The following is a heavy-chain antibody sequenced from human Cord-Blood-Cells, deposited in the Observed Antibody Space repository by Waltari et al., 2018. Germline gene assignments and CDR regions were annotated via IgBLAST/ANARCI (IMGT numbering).Heavy chain of an antibody. D-gene: IGHD6-13*01. CDR3: ARSPKGRGGAAAY. V-gene: IGHV3-53*01. J-gene: IGHJ4*02. CDR2: IYRGGST. Sequence: EVQLVESGGGLLQPGGSLRRSCAASGFTVSSNSMSWVRQAPGKGLEWVSVIYRGGSTYYADSVKGRFTISRDNSKNTLYLQMNSLRAEDTAVYYCARSPKGRGGAAAYWGQGTLVTVSS. CDR1: GFTVSSNS.